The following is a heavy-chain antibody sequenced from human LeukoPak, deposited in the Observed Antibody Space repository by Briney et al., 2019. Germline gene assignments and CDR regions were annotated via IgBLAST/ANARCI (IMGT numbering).Heavy chain of an antibody. V-gene: IGHV7-4-1*02. D-gene: IGHD5-18*01. CDR1: GYTFTSYA. J-gene: IGHJ3*02. CDR3: ARVDTAMATSAFDI. CDR2: INTNTGNP. Sequence: ASVKVSCKASGYTFTSYAMNWVRQAPGQGLEWMGWINTNTGNPTYAQGFTGRFVFSLDTSVSTAYLQISSLKAEDTAVYYCARVDTAMATSAFDIWGQGTMVTVSS.